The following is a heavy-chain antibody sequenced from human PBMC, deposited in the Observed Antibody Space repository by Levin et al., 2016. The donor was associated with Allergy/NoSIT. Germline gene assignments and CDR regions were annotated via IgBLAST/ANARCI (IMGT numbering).Heavy chain of an antibody. D-gene: IGHD3-22*01. J-gene: IGHJ6*02. V-gene: IGHV3-15*01. Sequence: GESLKISCVVSGFPLRTAWMRWVRQAPGKGLEWVGRIKTQPDGGTADYAASVKGRFTISRDDGRNILYLQMNSLKTEDTAIYYCSSEYYYHGLDVWGQGTTVTVSS. CDR2: IKTQPDGGTA. CDR1: GFPLRTAW. CDR3: SSEYYYHGLDV.